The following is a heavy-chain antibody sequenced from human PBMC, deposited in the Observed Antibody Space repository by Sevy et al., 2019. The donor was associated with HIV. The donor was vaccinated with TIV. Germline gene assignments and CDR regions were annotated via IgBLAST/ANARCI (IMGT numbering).Heavy chain of an antibody. Sequence: ASVKVSCMASGYTFASEGISWVRQAPGQGLEWMGWIGAYNGNANSAQKLQGRVTMTTDTSTSTAYMELSSLRSDDTAIYYCARVPTYYYGSATYFESWGQGTLVTVSS. V-gene: IGHV1-18*01. CDR2: IGAYNGNA. J-gene: IGHJ4*02. CDR3: ARVPTYYYGSATYFES. CDR1: GYTFASEG. D-gene: IGHD3-10*01.